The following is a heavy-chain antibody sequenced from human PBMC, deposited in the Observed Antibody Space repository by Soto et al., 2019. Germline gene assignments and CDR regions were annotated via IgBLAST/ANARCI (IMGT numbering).Heavy chain of an antibody. Sequence: SLRLSCAASGFSFSSYAMNWVRHVPCKGLEWVAFISHDGSNKYNPDSVKGRFTLSRDNSKNTLYLEMNSLRVEDTAVYYCAREFGLSAGGSTRGYFLHWGQGTLVTVSS. D-gene: IGHD1-26*01. CDR2: ISHDGSNK. CDR3: AREFGLSAGGSTRGYFLH. V-gene: IGHV3-30-3*01. CDR1: GFSFSSYA. J-gene: IGHJ1*01.